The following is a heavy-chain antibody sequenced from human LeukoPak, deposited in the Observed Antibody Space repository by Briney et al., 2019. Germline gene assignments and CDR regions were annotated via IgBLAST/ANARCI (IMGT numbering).Heavy chain of an antibody. CDR2: ISSSGSTI. J-gene: IGHJ5*02. CDR1: GFTFSSYE. Sequence: GGSLRLSCAASGFTFSSYEMNWVRQAPGKGLEWVSYISSSGSTIYYADSVKGRFTISRDNAKNSLYLQMNSLRAEDTAVYYCARTPSLDIVVVVANNWFDPWGQGTLVTVSS. V-gene: IGHV3-48*03. CDR3: ARTPSLDIVVVVANNWFDP. D-gene: IGHD2-15*01.